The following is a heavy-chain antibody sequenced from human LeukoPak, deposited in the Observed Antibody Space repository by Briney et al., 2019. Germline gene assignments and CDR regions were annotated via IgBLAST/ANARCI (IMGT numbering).Heavy chain of an antibody. J-gene: IGHJ4*02. CDR1: GGSISGHY. CDR2: VYYTGGT. CDR3: AREIPAAGHFDS. D-gene: IGHD6-13*01. V-gene: IGHV4-59*11. Sequence: SETLFLTCTVSGGSISGHYWNWIRQPPGKELEWIGYVYYTGGTNYNPSLWSRVTISVDTSKNVFSLSLSSVTAADTAVYYCAREIPAAGHFDSWGQGTLVTVSS.